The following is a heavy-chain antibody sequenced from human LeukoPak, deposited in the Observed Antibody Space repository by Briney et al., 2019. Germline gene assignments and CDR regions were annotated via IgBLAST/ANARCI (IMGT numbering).Heavy chain of an antibody. CDR2: INYNSNNI. CDR1: GFTFDDYA. Sequence: PGGSLRLSCAASGFTFDDYAMHWIRQGPGKGLEWVSSINYNSNNIQYADSVRGRFTISRDNPKNTLYLQMNSLRAEDTAVYFCAKRGVVIRVILVGFHKEAYYFDSWGQGALVTVSS. V-gene: IGHV3-9*01. CDR3: AKRGVVIRVILVGFHKEAYYFDS. D-gene: IGHD3-22*01. J-gene: IGHJ4*02.